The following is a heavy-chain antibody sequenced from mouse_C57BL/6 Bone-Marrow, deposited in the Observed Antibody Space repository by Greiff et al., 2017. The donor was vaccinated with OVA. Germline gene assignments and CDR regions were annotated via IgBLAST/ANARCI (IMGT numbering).Heavy chain of an antibody. V-gene: IGHV1-53*01. D-gene: IGHD4-1*01. Sequence: QVHVKQSGTELVKPGASVKLSCKASGYTFTSYWMHWVKQRPGQGLEWIGNINPSNGGTNYNEKFKSKATLTVDKSSSTAYMQLSSLTSEDSAVYYCARHPADWDGVDYWGQGTTLTVSS. CDR2: INPSNGGT. CDR1: GYTFTSYW. CDR3: ARHPADWDGVDY. J-gene: IGHJ2*01.